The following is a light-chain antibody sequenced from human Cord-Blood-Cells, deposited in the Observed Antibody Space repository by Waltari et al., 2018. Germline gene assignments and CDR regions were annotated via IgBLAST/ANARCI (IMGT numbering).Light chain of an antibody. CDR3: QQYNNWPPLT. Sequence: EIVMTQSPATLSVSPGERATLYCRASQSVSSNLAWYQQKPGQAPRLLIYGASTRAPGIPASFSVSVSGTEFTLTISSLQSEDFAVYYCQQYNNWPPLTFGGGTKVEIK. J-gene: IGKJ4*01. CDR1: QSVSSN. CDR2: GAS. V-gene: IGKV3-15*01.